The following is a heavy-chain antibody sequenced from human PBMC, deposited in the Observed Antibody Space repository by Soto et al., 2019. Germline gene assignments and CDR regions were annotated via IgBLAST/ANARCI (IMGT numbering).Heavy chain of an antibody. Sequence: QVQLVQSGAEVKKPGASVKVSCKASGYTFTSYAMHWVRQAPGQRLEWMGWINAGNGNTKYSQKFQGRVTITRDTSASTAYMELSSLRSEDTAVYYCAAPYYGLDYYFYGMDVWGQGTTVTVSS. J-gene: IGHJ6*02. D-gene: IGHD3-22*01. CDR1: GYTFTSYA. CDR3: AAPYYGLDYYFYGMDV. V-gene: IGHV1-3*01. CDR2: INAGNGNT.